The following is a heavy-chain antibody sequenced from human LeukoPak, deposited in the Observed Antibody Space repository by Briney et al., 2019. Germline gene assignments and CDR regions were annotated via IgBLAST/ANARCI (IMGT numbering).Heavy chain of an antibody. D-gene: IGHD2-2*01. J-gene: IGHJ6*04. CDR2: INTYNGNT. CDR1: GYTYTSYT. Sequence: GASVKVSCKASGYTYTSYTISWVRQAPGQGLEWMGWINTYNGNTNYAQKVQGRVTMTTDTSTSTAYMELKSLISDDSAVYYCARPVGSLGYCSSSSCYFGGTDVWGKGTTVTVSS. V-gene: IGHV1-18*04. CDR3: ARPVGSLGYCSSSSCYFGGTDV.